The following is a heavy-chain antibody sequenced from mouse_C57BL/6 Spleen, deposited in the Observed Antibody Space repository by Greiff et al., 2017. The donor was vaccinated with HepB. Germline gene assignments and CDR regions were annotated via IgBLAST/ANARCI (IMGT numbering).Heavy chain of an antibody. V-gene: IGHV6-3*01. CDR3: TGSYYDYDAWFAY. CDR1: GFTFSNYW. CDR2: IRLKSDNYAT. Sequence: EVQLVESGGGLVQPGGSMKLSCVASGFTFSNYWMNWVRQSPEKGLEWVAQIRLKSDNYATHYAESVKGRFTISRDDSKSSVYLQMNNLRAEDTGIYYCTGSYYDYDAWFAYWGQGTLVTVSA. J-gene: IGHJ3*01. D-gene: IGHD2-4*01.